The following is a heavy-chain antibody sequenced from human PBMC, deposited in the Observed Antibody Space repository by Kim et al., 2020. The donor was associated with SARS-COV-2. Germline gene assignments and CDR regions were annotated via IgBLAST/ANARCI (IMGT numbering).Heavy chain of an antibody. CDR1: GGSISSYY. D-gene: IGHD3-16*01. CDR3: ARQGDYYYYGMDV. V-gene: IGHV4-59*08. J-gene: IGHJ6*02. CDR2: IYYSGST. Sequence: SETLSLTCTVSGGSISSYYWSWIRQPPGKGLEWIGYIYYSGSTSYNPSLKSRVTISVDTSKNQLSLKLSSVTAADTAMYYCARQGDYYYYGMDVWGQGTT.